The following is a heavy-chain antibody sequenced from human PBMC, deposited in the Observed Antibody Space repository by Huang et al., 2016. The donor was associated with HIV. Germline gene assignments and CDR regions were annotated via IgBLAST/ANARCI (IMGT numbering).Heavy chain of an antibody. D-gene: IGHD5-12*01. V-gene: IGHV3-30*18. CDR1: GFTFSNDG. J-gene: IGHJ4*02. CDR3: AKDREDSAYQLDY. CDR2: ISNDGSYK. Sequence: QVQLVESGGGVVQPGRSLRLSCAASGFTFSNDGVHWVRRAPGKGLAWWAAISNDGSYKYYSDSVKGRFPISSDDSQNTLYLQMSSLRAEDTAVYFCAKDREDSAYQLDYWGQGTRVTVSS.